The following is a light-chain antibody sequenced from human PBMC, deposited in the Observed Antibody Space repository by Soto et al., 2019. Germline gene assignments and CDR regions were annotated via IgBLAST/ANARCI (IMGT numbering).Light chain of an antibody. CDR1: QSVSSSY. V-gene: IGKV3-20*01. J-gene: IGKJ2*01. CDR2: GAS. Sequence: EIVLTQSPGTLSLSPGERATLSCRASQSVSSSYLAWYQQKPGQAPRLLIYGASSRATTIPDRFSGSGSGTDFTLTISRLEPEDFAVYYYQQYGSSPPYTFGQRTKLEIK. CDR3: QQYGSSPPYT.